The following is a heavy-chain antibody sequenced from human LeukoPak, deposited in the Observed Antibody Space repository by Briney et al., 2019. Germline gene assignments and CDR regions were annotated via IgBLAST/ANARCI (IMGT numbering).Heavy chain of an antibody. CDR3: TTDWRELGDY. CDR1: GFTFSGAW. D-gene: IGHD7-27*01. V-gene: IGHV3-15*01. J-gene: IGHJ4*02. CDR2: IRSQEAGGTI. Sequence: PGGSLRLSCAASGFTFSGAWMSWVRQAPGKGLELVGRIRSQEAGGTINYATPVKGRFTISKDDSKNILYLQMDSLKTEDTAVYYCTTDWRELGDYWGQGTLVTVSS.